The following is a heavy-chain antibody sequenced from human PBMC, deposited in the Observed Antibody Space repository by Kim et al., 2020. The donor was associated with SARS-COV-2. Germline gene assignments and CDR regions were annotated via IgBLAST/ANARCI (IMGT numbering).Heavy chain of an antibody. V-gene: IGHV3-21*01. D-gene: IGHD6-13*01. CDR3: ARDPEGIAAAAPGDY. Sequence: GGSLRLSCAASGFTFSSYSMNWVRQAPGKGLEWVSSISSSSSYIYYADSVKGRFTISRDNAKNSLYLQMNSLRAEDTAVYYCARDPEGIAAAAPGDYWGQGTLVTVSS. CDR1: GFTFSSYS. CDR2: ISSSSSYI. J-gene: IGHJ4*02.